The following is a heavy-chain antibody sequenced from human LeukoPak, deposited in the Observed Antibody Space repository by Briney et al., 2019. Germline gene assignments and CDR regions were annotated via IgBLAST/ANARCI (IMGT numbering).Heavy chain of an antibody. J-gene: IGHJ4*02. D-gene: IGHD7-27*01. CDR3: AKDSNWGSDYYFDY. Sequence: GGSLRLSCAASGFTFSSYAMSWVRQAPGKGLEWVSAISGSGGSTYYADSVKGRFTISRDNSKNTLYLQMNSLRVEDTAVYYCAKDSNWGSDYYFDYWGQGTLVTVSS. CDR1: GFTFSSYA. CDR2: ISGSGGST. V-gene: IGHV3-23*01.